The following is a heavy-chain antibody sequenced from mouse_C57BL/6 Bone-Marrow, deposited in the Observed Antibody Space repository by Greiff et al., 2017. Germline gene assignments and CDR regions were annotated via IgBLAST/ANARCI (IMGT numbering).Heavy chain of an antibody. CDR2: SRNKANDYTT. V-gene: IGHV7-1*01. Sequence: EVQVVESGGGLVQSGRSLRLSCATSGFTFSDFYMEWVRQAPGKGLEWIAASRNKANDYTTEYSASVKGRFIVSRDTSQSILYLQMNALRAEDTAIYYCAREANWDWYFDVWGTGTTVTVSS. D-gene: IGHD4-1*01. CDR1: GFTFSDFY. J-gene: IGHJ1*03. CDR3: AREANWDWYFDV.